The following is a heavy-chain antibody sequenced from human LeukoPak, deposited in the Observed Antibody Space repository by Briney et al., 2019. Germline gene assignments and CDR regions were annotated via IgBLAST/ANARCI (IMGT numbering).Heavy chain of an antibody. CDR3: AKAEDYGDYTYYYYYYGMDV. Sequence: PGGSLRLSCAASGFTFSSYAMSWVRQAPGKGLEWVSAISGSGGSTYYADSVKGRFTISRDNSKNTLYLQMNSLRAEDTAVYYCAKAEDYGDYTYYYYYYGMDVWGQGTTVTVSS. J-gene: IGHJ6*02. D-gene: IGHD4-17*01. CDR2: ISGSGGST. CDR1: GFTFSSYA. V-gene: IGHV3-23*01.